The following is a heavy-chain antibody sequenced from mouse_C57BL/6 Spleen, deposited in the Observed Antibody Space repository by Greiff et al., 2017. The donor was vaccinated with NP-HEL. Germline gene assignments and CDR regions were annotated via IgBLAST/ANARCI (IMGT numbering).Heavy chain of an antibody. CDR2: IYPGDGDT. CDR1: GYAFSSYW. CDR3: ARSRLGYDYENYFDY. D-gene: IGHD2-4*01. J-gene: IGHJ2*01. Sequence: QVQLQQSGAELVKPGASVKISCKASGYAFSSYWMNWVKQRPGKGLEWIGQIYPGDGDTNYNGKFKGKATLTADKSSSTAYMQLSSLTSEDSAVYFCARSRLGYDYENYFDYWGQGTTLTVSS. V-gene: IGHV1-80*01.